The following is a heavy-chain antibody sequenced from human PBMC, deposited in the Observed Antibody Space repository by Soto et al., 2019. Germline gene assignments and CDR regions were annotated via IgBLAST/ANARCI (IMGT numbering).Heavy chain of an antibody. CDR1: GFTFSRYA. Sequence: PGGSLRLSCAASGFTFSRYAMSWVRQAPGKGLEWVSVISGSDDSTYYADSVKGRFTISRDNFKNTLYLQMNSLRAEDTAVYYCAKRSSSSTLEYWGQGTLVTVS. V-gene: IGHV3-23*01. D-gene: IGHD6-6*01. J-gene: IGHJ4*02. CDR2: ISGSDDST. CDR3: AKRSSSSTLEY.